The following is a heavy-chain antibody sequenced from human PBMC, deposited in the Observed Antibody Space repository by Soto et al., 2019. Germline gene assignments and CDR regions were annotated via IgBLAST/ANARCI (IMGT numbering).Heavy chain of an antibody. Sequence: SQTLSLTCAISGDSVSSNSAAWNWIRQSPSRGLEWLGRTYYRSKWYNDYAVSVKSRITINPDTSKNQFSLQLNSVTPEDTAVYYCARDLDIVATPDHPNYYYYGMDVWGQGTTVTVSS. V-gene: IGHV6-1*01. CDR1: GDSVSSNSAA. CDR2: TYYRSKWYN. J-gene: IGHJ6*02. D-gene: IGHD5-12*01. CDR3: ARDLDIVATPDHPNYYYYGMDV.